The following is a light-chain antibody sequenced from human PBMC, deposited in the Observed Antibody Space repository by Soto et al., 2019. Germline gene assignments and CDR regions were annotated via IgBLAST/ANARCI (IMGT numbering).Light chain of an antibody. CDR3: QKYDFVPWT. J-gene: IGKJ1*01. CDR2: GAS. Sequence: EIVMTQSPPTLSLSPGERVTLSCRASQSVSSSYLTWYQQKRGQAPRLLIYGASTRATGIPARFSGSGSGTDFTLTISSLQPEDFAVYYCQKYDFVPWTFGQGTKVEI. CDR1: QSVSSSY. V-gene: IGKV3D-7*01.